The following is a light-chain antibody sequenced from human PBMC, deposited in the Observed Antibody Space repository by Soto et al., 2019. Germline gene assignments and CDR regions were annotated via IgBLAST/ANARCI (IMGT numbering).Light chain of an antibody. CDR2: EVS. Sequence: QSALTQPPSASGSPGQSVTISCTGTSSDVGGYKYVSWYQRHPGKAPKLMIYEVSKRPSGVPDRFSGSKSGNTASLTVSGLQAEDEAEYYCSSYAGTYNLVVFGGGTQLTVL. V-gene: IGLV2-8*01. CDR3: SSYAGTYNLVV. J-gene: IGLJ2*01. CDR1: SSDVGGYKY.